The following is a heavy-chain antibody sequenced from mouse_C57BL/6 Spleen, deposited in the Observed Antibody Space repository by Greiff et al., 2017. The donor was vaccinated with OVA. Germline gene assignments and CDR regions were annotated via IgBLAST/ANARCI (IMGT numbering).Heavy chain of an antibody. D-gene: IGHD3-2*02. Sequence: EVQLQQSGPVLVKPGASVKMSCKASGYTFTDYYMNWVKQSHGKSLEWIGVINPYNGGTSYNQKFKGKATLTVAKSSSTAYMELTSLTSEDSAVYYCARYPQQEFAYWGQGTLVTVSA. V-gene: IGHV1-19*01. J-gene: IGHJ3*01. CDR3: ARYPQQEFAY. CDR2: INPYNGGT. CDR1: GYTFTDYY.